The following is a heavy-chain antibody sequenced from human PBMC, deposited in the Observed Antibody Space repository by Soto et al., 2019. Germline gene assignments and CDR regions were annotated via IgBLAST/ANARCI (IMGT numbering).Heavy chain of an antibody. CDR3: ARGGALDIVVVVAAKEDAFDI. Sequence: ASVKVSCKASGGTFSSYAISWVRQAPGQGLEWMGGLIPIFGTANDAQKFQGRVTITADKSTSTAYMELSTLRSEDTAVYYCARGGALDIVVVVAAKEDAFDIWG. D-gene: IGHD2-15*01. J-gene: IGHJ3*02. CDR1: GGTFSSYA. V-gene: IGHV1-69*06. CDR2: LIPIFGTA.